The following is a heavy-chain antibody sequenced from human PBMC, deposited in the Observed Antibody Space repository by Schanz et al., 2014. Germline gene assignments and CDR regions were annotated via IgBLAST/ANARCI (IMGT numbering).Heavy chain of an antibody. CDR1: GGTFSSDT. CDR3: ARPDGAFRGGWFDP. D-gene: IGHD3-10*01. J-gene: IGHJ5*02. CDR2: IVPIAGIT. V-gene: IGHV1-69*02. Sequence: QVHLVQSGAEVKKPGSSVKVSCKASGGTFSSDTFSWVRQAPGQGLEWMGRIVPIAGITNYAQRFQGRVTITADKSSDTAYMELSSLRSEDTAVYYCARPDGAFRGGWFDPWGQGTLVTVSS.